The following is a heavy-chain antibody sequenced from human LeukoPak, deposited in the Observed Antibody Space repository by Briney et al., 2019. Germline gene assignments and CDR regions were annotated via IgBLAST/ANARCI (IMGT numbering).Heavy chain of an antibody. J-gene: IGHJ6*03. CDR2: ISYDGSNK. V-gene: IGHV3-30*04. CDR3: ARESYYYYMDV. CDR1: GFTFSSYA. Sequence: GGSLRLSCAASGFTFSSYAMHWVRQAPGKGLEWVAVISYDGSNKYYADSVKGRFTISRDNSKNTLYLQMNSLRAEDTAVYYCARESYYYYMDVWDKGTTVTVSS.